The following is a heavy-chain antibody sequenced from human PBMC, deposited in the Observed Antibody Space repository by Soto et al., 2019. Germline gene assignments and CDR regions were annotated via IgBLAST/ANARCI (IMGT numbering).Heavy chain of an antibody. D-gene: IGHD3-9*01. V-gene: IGHV4-59*01. CDR3: ASYYDILTGHYAFAY. Sequence: PSETLSLTCTVSGGSISSYYWTWIRQPPGKGLEWIGYIYYTGNTNYNPSLKSRVTISIDTSKNQFSLKLSSVTAADTAVYYCASYYDILTGHYAFAYWGQGTLVTVSS. CDR2: IYYTGNT. J-gene: IGHJ4*02. CDR1: GGSISSYY.